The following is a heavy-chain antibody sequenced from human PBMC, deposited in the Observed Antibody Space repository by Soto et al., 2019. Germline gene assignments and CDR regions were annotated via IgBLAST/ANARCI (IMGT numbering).Heavy chain of an antibody. J-gene: IGHJ5*02. CDR2: IYYSGST. V-gene: IGHV4-31*03. Sequence: SETLSLTCTVSGGSISSGGYYWSWIRQHPGKGLEWIGYIYYSGSTYYNPSLKSRVTISVDTSKNQFSLKLSSVTAADTAVYYCARQRYGLTDPWGQGTLVTVSS. CDR1: GGSISSGGYY. CDR3: ARQRYGLTDP. D-gene: IGHD4-17*01.